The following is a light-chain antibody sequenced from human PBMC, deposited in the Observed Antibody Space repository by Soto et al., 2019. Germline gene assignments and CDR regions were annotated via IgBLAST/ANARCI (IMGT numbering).Light chain of an antibody. CDR3: SSYKSSSTLV. V-gene: IGLV1-40*01. CDR1: SSNIGAGYD. Sequence: QCLLTQPPSVSGAPGQRVTISCTGSSSNIGAGYDVHWYQQLPGTAPKLMIYEVSNRPSGVSNRFSGSKSGNTASLTISGLQAEDLADYYCSSYKSSSTLVFGTGTKVTDL. J-gene: IGLJ1*01. CDR2: EVS.